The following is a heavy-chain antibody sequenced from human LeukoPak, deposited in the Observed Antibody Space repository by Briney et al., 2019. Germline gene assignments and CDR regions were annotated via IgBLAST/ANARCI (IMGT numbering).Heavy chain of an antibody. CDR3: AKAPVTSCRGAFCYPLDS. CDR2: ISSSGSTI. V-gene: IGHV3-48*03. J-gene: IGHJ4*02. CDR1: GFTFSSYE. Sequence: EGSLRLSCAASGFTFSSYEMNWVRQAPGKGLEWVSSISSSGSTIYYAGSVRGRFTISRDSSKNTLYLQMNNLRTEDAAIYYCAKAPVTSCRGAFCYPLDSWGQGTLVTVSS. D-gene: IGHD2-15*01.